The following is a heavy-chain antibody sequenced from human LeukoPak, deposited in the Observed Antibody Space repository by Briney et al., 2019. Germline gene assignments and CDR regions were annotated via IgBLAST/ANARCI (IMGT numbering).Heavy chain of an antibody. CDR1: GFTFSSYG. V-gene: IGHV3-30*03. CDR3: ARGRSIAARPDAAFDI. Sequence: PGRSLRLSCAASGFTFSSYGMHWVRQAPGKGLEWVAVISYDGSNKYYADSVKGRFTISRDNSKNTLYLQMNSLRAEDTAVYYCARGRSIAARPDAAFDIWGQGTMVTVSS. J-gene: IGHJ3*02. CDR2: ISYDGSNK. D-gene: IGHD6-6*01.